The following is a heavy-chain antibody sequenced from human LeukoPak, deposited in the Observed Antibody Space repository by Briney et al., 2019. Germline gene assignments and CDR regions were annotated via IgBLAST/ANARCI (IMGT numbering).Heavy chain of an antibody. D-gene: IGHD1-26*01. V-gene: IGHV1-2*02. CDR2: INPNSGGT. Sequence: ASVKVSCKASGYTFTGYYMHWVRQAPGQGLEWMGWINPNSGGTNYAQKFQGRVTMTRDTSISTAYMELSRLRSDDTAVYYCARDSKWELPDAFDIWGQGTMVTVSS. CDR1: GYTFTGYY. CDR3: ARDSKWELPDAFDI. J-gene: IGHJ3*02.